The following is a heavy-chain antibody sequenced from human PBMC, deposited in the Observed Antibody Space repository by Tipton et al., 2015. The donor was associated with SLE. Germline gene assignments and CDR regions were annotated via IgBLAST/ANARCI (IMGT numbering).Heavy chain of an antibody. CDR1: GGSISSGDYY. CDR3: ARDRDAFGSGTIGIFDY. CDR2: IYYSGST. J-gene: IGHJ4*02. D-gene: IGHD3-3*01. Sequence: TLSLTCTVSGGSISSGDYYWSWIRQPPGKGLEWIGYIYYSGSTNYNPSLKSRVTISVDTSKDQFSLKLSSVTAADTAVFYCARDRDAFGSGTIGIFDYWGQGALVTVSS. V-gene: IGHV4-30-4*01.